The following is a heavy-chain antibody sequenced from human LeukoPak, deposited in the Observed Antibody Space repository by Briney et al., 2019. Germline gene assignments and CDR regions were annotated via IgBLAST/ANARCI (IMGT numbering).Heavy chain of an antibody. Sequence: RPSETLSLTCTVFGGSISSGSYYWSWIRQPAGKGLEWIGRIYTSGSTNYNPSLKSRVTISVDTSKNQFSLKLSSVTAADTAVYYCARFGYCSSTSCYTRPTPDYWGQGTLVTVSS. CDR2: IYTSGST. V-gene: IGHV4-61*02. CDR3: ARFGYCSSTSCYTRPTPDY. J-gene: IGHJ4*02. D-gene: IGHD2-2*02. CDR1: GGSISSGSYY.